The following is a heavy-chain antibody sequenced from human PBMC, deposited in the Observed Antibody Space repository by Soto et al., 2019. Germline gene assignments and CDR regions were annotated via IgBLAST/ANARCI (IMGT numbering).Heavy chain of an antibody. CDR3: AAGGYCSGGSCYWSWFDP. V-gene: IGHV1-69*02. J-gene: IGHJ5*02. Sequence: QVQLVQSGAEVKKPGSSVKVSCKASGGTFSSYTISWVRQAPGQGLEWMGRIIPILGIANYAQKFQGRVTITADKSTSTAYMELSSLRSEDTAVYYRAAGGYCSGGSCYWSWFDPWGQGTLVTVSS. CDR2: IIPILGIA. CDR1: GGTFSSYT. D-gene: IGHD2-15*01.